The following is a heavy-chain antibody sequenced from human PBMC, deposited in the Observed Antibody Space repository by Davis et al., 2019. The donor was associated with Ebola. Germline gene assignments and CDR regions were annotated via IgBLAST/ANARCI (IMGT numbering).Heavy chain of an antibody. CDR2: LVTSADT. V-gene: IGHV3-23*01. Sequence: GGSLRLSCAVSGFTFSDYRMNWVRQAPGKGLEWVSTLVTSADTYYADSVKGRFTISSDNSKNTLYLQMNGLRVEDTVIYYCAKDTSNIWFDVWGQGKMVTVSS. J-gene: IGHJ3*01. D-gene: IGHD1-26*01. CDR3: AKDTSNIWFDV. CDR1: GFTFSDYR.